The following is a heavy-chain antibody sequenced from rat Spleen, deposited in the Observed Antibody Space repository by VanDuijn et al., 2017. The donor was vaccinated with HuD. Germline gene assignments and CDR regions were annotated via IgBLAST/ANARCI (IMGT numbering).Heavy chain of an antibody. Sequence: EVQLVESGGGLVQPGRSLKLSCAASGFTFSNYGMAWVRQAPKKGLEWVAYISYDGGSTYYRDSVTGRFTVSRDNGESTLYLQMDSLRSEDTATYYCARQTDYFYDGTYYFDYWGQGVMVTVSS. J-gene: IGHJ2*01. D-gene: IGHD1-12*02. CDR2: ISYDGGST. CDR1: GFTFSNYG. V-gene: IGHV5-29*01. CDR3: ARQTDYFYDGTYYFDY.